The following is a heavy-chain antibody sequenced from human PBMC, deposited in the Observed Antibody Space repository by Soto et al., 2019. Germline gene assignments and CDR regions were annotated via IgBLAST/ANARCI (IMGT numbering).Heavy chain of an antibody. D-gene: IGHD1-1*01. CDR3: ATASAGYTFGFDL. V-gene: IGHV1-58*02. CDR1: GFNFATST. J-gene: IGHJ4*02. CDR2: IVVVNGNT. Sequence: AVKVSCKASGFNFATSTIQWGRQTRGHRLEWIGWIVVVNGNTNFAQDLRQRVTFSRDMSTSTAYMDVSTLRSDDTAMYYCATASAGYTFGFDLWGQGSLVTVSS.